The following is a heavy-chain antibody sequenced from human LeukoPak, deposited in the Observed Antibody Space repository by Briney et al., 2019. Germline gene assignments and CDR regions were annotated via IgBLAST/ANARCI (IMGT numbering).Heavy chain of an antibody. J-gene: IGHJ5*02. CDR2: IYYSGST. Sequence: SETLSLTCTVSGGSISSSSYYWGWIRQPPGKGLEWIGSIYYSGSTYYNPSLKGRVTISVDTSKNQFSLKLSSVTAADTAVYYCARVPTPDGRFDPWGQGTLVTVSS. D-gene: IGHD5-24*01. CDR1: GGSISSSSYY. CDR3: ARVPTPDGRFDP. V-gene: IGHV4-39*01.